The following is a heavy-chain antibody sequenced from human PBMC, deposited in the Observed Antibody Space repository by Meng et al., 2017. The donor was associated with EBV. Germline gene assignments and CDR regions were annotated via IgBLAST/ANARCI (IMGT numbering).Heavy chain of an antibody. J-gene: IGHJ5*02. CDR2: IYWDDDK. D-gene: IGHD6-13*01. CDR1: GFSLSTSGVG. CDR3: AHRRDEYSSSWYGWFDP. Sequence: QIPSKESGPTLVKPTQTLTLTCTFSGFSLSTSGVGVGWIRQPPGKALEWLALIYWDDDKRYSPSLKSRLTITKDTSKNQVVLTMTNMDPVDTATYYCAHRRDEYSSSWYGWFDPWGQGTLVTVSS. V-gene: IGHV2-5*02.